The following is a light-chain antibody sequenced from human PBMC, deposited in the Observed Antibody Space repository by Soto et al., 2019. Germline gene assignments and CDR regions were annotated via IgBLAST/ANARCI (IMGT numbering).Light chain of an antibody. Sequence: EVVMTQSPAILSVSPWETATLSWRASQSVSSYLAWYQQKPGQAPRLLIYDASNRATGIPARFSGSGSGTDFTLTISSLEPEDFAVYCCQQRSNWPPVTFGQGTRLEIK. V-gene: IGKV3-11*01. CDR2: DAS. CDR1: QSVSSY. J-gene: IGKJ5*01. CDR3: QQRSNWPPVT.